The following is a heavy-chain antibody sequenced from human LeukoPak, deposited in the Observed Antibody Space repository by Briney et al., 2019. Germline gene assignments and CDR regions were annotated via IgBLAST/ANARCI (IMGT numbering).Heavy chain of an antibody. Sequence: PAGGSLRLSCAASGFTFSSSWMSWVRQAPGKGLEWVANIKQDGSEKYYVDSVKGRFTISRDNAKNSLYLQMNSLRAEDTAVYYCAAEWELLHWGQGTLVTVSS. CDR1: GFTFSSSW. J-gene: IGHJ4*02. V-gene: IGHV3-7*01. D-gene: IGHD1-26*01. CDR3: AAEWELLH. CDR2: IKQDGSEK.